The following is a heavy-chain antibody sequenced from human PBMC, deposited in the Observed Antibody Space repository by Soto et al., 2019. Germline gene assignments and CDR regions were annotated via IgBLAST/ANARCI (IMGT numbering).Heavy chain of an antibody. V-gene: IGHV4-59*08. CDR2: IYYSGTT. D-gene: IGHD1-26*01. J-gene: IGHJ4*02. Sequence: WTWIRQPPGKGLEWMGYIYYSGTTTNYNPSLKSQVTLSVDTSKNQFSLKLSSVTAADTAVYYCASLGGSYAVPHFDYWGQGTLVTVSS. CDR3: ASLGGSYAVPHFDY.